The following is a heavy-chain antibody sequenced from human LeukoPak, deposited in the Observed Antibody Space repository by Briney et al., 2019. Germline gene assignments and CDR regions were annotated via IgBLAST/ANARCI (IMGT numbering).Heavy chain of an antibody. J-gene: IGHJ4*02. Sequence: GGSLRLSCAASGFTFSSYPMHWVRQAPGKGLEWVAVISYDGSNKYYADSVKGRFTISRDNSKNTLYLQMNSLSAEDTAVYYCARGYCSGGSCYHDYWGQGILVTVSS. CDR1: GFTFSSYP. CDR2: ISYDGSNK. D-gene: IGHD2-15*01. V-gene: IGHV3-30-3*01. CDR3: ARGYCSGGSCYHDY.